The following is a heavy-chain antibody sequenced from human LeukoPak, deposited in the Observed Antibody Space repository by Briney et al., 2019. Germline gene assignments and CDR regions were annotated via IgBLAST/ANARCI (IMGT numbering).Heavy chain of an antibody. CDR1: GFSFNDYW. CDR2: VNTDGSST. V-gene: IGHV3-74*01. CDR3: ARELGVGVIGDAFDI. D-gene: IGHD3-22*01. Sequence: GGSLRLSCVASGFSFNDYWMHWVRQAPGQGLAWVSRVNTDGSSTTYAESVKGRFTISKDNAKNTLYLQMNGLRAEDTAVYYCARELGVGVIGDAFDIWGQGTVVTVSS. J-gene: IGHJ3*02.